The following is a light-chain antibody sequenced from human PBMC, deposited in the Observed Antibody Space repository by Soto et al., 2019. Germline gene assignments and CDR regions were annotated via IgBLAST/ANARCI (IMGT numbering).Light chain of an antibody. Sequence: DIQMTQSPSTLSASVGDRVTITCRASQSISTWLAWYQQKPGKAPKLLIYDVSSLKSGVPSRFSGSGSGTEFTLTISSLQHDDSATYYCQQYNTFWTFGQGTKVEIK. J-gene: IGKJ1*01. CDR2: DVS. CDR3: QQYNTFWT. CDR1: QSISTW. V-gene: IGKV1-5*01.